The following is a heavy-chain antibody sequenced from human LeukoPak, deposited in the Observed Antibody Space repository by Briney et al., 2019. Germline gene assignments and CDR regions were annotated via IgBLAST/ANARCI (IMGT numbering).Heavy chain of an antibody. CDR3: ARAVSDILTGAYYYGMDV. V-gene: IGHV4-4*02. Sequence: SETLSLTCAVSGGSISSSNWWSWVRQPPGKGLEWIGEIYHSGSTNYNPSLKSRVTISVDKSKNQFSLKLSSVTAADTAVYYCARAVSDILTGAYYYGMDVWGQGTLVTVSS. CDR2: IYHSGST. D-gene: IGHD3-9*01. CDR1: GGSISSSNW. J-gene: IGHJ6*02.